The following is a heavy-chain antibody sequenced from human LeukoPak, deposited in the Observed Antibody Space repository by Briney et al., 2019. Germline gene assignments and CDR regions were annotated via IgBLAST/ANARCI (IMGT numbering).Heavy chain of an antibody. V-gene: IGHV4-34*01. CDR3: ARVVQPGYSYGFNWFDP. D-gene: IGHD5-18*01. Sequence: SETLSLTCAVYGGSFSGYYWSWIRQPPGKGLEWIGEINHSGSTNYNPSLKSRVTISVDTSKNQFSLKLSSVTAADTAVYYCARVVQPGYSYGFNWFDPWGQGTLVTVSS. CDR2: INHSGST. J-gene: IGHJ5*02. CDR1: GGSFSGYY.